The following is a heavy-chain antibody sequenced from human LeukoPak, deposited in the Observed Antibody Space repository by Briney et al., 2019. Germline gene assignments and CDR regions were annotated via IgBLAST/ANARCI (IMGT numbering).Heavy chain of an antibody. V-gene: IGHV3-23*01. CDR1: GFTFSSYA. J-gene: IGHJ4*02. CDR2: ISGSGGST. D-gene: IGHD3-3*01. Sequence: GGSLRLSCAASGFTFSSYAMSWVRQAPGKGLEWVSAISGSGGSTYYADSVKGRFTTSRDNSKNTLYLQMNSLRAEDTAVYYCAKQTIFGVVSHFGYWGQGTLVTVSS. CDR3: AKQTIFGVVSHFGY.